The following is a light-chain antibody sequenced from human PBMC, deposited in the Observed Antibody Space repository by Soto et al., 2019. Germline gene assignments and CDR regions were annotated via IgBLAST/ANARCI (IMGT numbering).Light chain of an antibody. CDR2: DAS. V-gene: IGKV3-11*01. CDR3: QQRSNWIT. Sequence: EMVMTQSPATLSLAPGERATLSCRASQSVSSYLAWYQQKRGQAPRLLIYDASNRATGIPARFSGSGSGTDFTLTISSLEPEDFAVYYCQQRSNWITFGQGTRLEIK. CDR1: QSVSSY. J-gene: IGKJ5*01.